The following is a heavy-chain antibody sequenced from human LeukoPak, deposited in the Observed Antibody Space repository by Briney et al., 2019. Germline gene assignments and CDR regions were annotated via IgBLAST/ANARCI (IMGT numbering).Heavy chain of an antibody. V-gene: IGHV4-4*07. CDR1: GGSINSFY. D-gene: IGHD6-19*01. CDR2: IYTSGST. CDR3: ARYSSGWMFDY. J-gene: IGHJ4*02. Sequence: PSETLSLTCTVSGGSINSFYWNWIRQPAGKGLEWIGRIYTSGSTNYNPSLKSRVTMSVDTSKNQFSLKLSSVTAADTAVYYCARYSSGWMFDYWGQGTLVTVSS.